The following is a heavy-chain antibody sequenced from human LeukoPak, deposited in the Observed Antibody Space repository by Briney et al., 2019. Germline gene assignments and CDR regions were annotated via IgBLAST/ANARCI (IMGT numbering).Heavy chain of an antibody. CDR3: ARGETYYYGSGSHPLDY. J-gene: IGHJ4*02. Sequence: ASVKVSCKASGGTFSSYAISWVRQAPGQGLEWIGGIIPIFGTANYAQKFQGRVTITADESTSTAYMELSSLRSEDTAVYYCARGETYYYGSGSHPLDYWGQGTLVTVSS. D-gene: IGHD3-10*01. V-gene: IGHV1-69*13. CDR1: GGTFSSYA. CDR2: IIPIFGTA.